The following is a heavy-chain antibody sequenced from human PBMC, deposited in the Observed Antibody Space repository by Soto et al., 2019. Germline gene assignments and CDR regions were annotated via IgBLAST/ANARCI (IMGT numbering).Heavy chain of an antibody. CDR2: ISGNGRTT. J-gene: IGHJ4*02. V-gene: IGHV3-23*01. D-gene: IGHD3-10*01. CDR3: AKANSGSYYKYDS. CDR1: GFTFSSYA. Sequence: GGSLRLSCAASGFTFSSYAMSWVRQAPGKGLEWVSAISGNGRTTYYADSVKGRFTVSRDNSKSTLYLQLYSLRAEDTALYYCAKANSGSYYKYDSWGQGTLVTVSS.